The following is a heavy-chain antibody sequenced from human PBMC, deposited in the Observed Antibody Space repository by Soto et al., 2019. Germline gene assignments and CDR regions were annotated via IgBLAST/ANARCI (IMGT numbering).Heavy chain of an antibody. J-gene: IGHJ4*02. CDR1: GGSFSGYY. CDR2: INHSGST. CDR3: ARAKWGYCSGGSCYWDLKSGIDY. D-gene: IGHD2-15*01. Sequence: SETLSLTCAVYGGSFSGYYWSWIRQPPGKGLEWIGEINHSGSTNYNPSLKSRVTISVDTSKNQFSLKLSSVTAADTAVYYCARAKWGYCSGGSCYWDLKSGIDYWGQGTLVTVSS. V-gene: IGHV4-34*01.